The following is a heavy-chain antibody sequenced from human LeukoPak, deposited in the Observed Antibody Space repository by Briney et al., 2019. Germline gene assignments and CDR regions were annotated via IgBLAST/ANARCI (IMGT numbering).Heavy chain of an antibody. V-gene: IGHV3-7*03. Sequence: GGSLRLSCAASGFIFSSYWMTWVRQAPGKGLEWVANIKQDGSEKYYVDSVKGRFTISRDNAKKSLYLQMNSLRGEDTAVYYCARDREGVGAQVAFDIWGQGTMVTVSS. J-gene: IGHJ3*02. D-gene: IGHD1-26*01. CDR1: GFIFSSYW. CDR3: ARDREGVGAQVAFDI. CDR2: IKQDGSEK.